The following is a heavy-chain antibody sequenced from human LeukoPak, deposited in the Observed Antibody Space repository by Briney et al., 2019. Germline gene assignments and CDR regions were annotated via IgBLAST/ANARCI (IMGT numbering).Heavy chain of an antibody. V-gene: IGHV4-59*12. CDR3: ARLTKNDSGSFRFGKKKRGYMDV. D-gene: IGHD3-10*01. CDR1: GGSISSYY. Sequence: TPSETLSLTCTVSGGSISSYYWSWIRQPPGKGLEWVGYIYYSGSTNYNPSLKSRVTISVDTSKNQFSLKQSSVTAADTAVYYCARLTKNDSGSFRFGKKKRGYMDVWGKGTTVTISS. J-gene: IGHJ6*03. CDR2: IYYSGST.